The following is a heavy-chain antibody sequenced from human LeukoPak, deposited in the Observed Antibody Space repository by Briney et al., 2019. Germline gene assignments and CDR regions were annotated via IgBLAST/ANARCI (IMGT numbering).Heavy chain of an antibody. CDR1: GFTFSSYW. CDR3: SRSTFGEYDY. Sequence: GGSLRLSCEVSGFTFSSYWMHWVRQAPGKGLVWVSRINEDGTITNYADSVKGRLTISRDNAKNMLHLQMNSLRADDTAVYYCSRSTFGEYDYWGQGTLVSVSS. V-gene: IGHV3-74*01. CDR2: INEDGTIT. J-gene: IGHJ4*02. D-gene: IGHD3-10*01.